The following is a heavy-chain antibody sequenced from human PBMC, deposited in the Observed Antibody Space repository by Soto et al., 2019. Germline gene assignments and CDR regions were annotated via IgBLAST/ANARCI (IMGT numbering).Heavy chain of an antibody. V-gene: IGHV3-23*01. Sequence: EVQLLESGRGLVRPGGSLRLSCAASGFSFTNYAMSWVRQAPGKGLEWLSALSVSGETTYYADSVRGRFTISRDNSRATVFLQMSNLRAEDTALYYCAKEQWLIQGHFDYWGQGILVTVSS. CDR2: LSVSGETT. D-gene: IGHD5-18*01. CDR1: GFSFTNYA. J-gene: IGHJ4*02. CDR3: AKEQWLIQGHFDY.